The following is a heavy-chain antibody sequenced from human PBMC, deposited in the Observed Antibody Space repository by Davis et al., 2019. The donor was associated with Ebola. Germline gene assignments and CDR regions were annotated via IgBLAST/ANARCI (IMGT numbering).Heavy chain of an antibody. Sequence: SETLSLTCTVSGGSISSGGYYWSWIRQHPGKGLEWIGYIYYSGSTYYNPSLKSRVTISVDTSKNQFSLKLSSVTAEDTAVYYCVRDKGKQWLFDSWGQGTLVTVSS. V-gene: IGHV4-31*03. CDR3: VRDKGKQWLFDS. D-gene: IGHD6-19*01. J-gene: IGHJ4*02. CDR1: GGSISSGGYY. CDR2: IYYSGST.